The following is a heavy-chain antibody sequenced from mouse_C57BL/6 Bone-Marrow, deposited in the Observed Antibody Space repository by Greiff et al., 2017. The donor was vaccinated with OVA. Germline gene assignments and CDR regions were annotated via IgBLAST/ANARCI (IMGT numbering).Heavy chain of an antibody. V-gene: IGHV3-6*01. CDR1: GYSITSGYY. CDR3: ASDDGYCYAMDY. D-gene: IGHD2-3*01. Sequence: EVLLVESGPGLVKPSQSLSLTCSVTGYSITSGYYWHWIRQFPGNKLEWMGYISYDGSNNYNPSLKNRISITRDTSKNQFFLKLNSVTTEDTATYNCASDDGYCYAMDYWGQGTSVTVSS. CDR2: ISYDGSN. J-gene: IGHJ4*01.